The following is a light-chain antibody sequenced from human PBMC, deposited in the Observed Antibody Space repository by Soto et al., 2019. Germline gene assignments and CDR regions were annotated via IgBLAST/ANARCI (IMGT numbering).Light chain of an antibody. J-gene: IGLJ3*02. Sequence: YELTQPPSVSVAPGKTARITCGGNNIGSKSVHWYQQKPGQAPVLVIYYDSDRPSGIPERFSGSNSGNTATLTISRVEAGDEADYYCQVWDSSSDPWVFGGGTQLTVL. V-gene: IGLV3-21*04. CDR1: NIGSKS. CDR2: YDS. CDR3: QVWDSSSDPWV.